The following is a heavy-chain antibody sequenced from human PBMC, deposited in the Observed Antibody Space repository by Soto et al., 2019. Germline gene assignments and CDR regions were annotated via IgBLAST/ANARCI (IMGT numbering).Heavy chain of an antibody. Sequence: SETLSLTCTVSGGSISSYYWSWIRQPPGKGLEWIGYIYYSGSTNYNPSLKSRVTISVDTSKNQFSLKLSSVTAADTAVYYCARAPDPSYHYYYGMDVWGQGTTVTVSS. J-gene: IGHJ6*02. CDR2: IYYSGST. V-gene: IGHV4-59*01. CDR3: ARAPDPSYHYYYGMDV. CDR1: GGSISSYY.